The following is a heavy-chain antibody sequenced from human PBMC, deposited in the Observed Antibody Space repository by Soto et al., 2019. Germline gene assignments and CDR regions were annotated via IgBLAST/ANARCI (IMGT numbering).Heavy chain of an antibody. CDR2: ISGSGRIT. J-gene: IGHJ6*02. Sequence: PGGALRLSCGASGFTFRSYAMSWVRQGPGKGLEGGWAISGSGRITYYADSVKARFTTSRDNSNNTLYLQMNSLRAEDTAVYYSANPSGGIRYFHWSLNPSYYYYCMDVWGQGTTVTVSS. D-gene: IGHD3-9*01. CDR1: GFTFRSYA. V-gene: IGHV3-23*01. CDR3: ANPSGGIRYFHWSLNPSYYYYCMDV.